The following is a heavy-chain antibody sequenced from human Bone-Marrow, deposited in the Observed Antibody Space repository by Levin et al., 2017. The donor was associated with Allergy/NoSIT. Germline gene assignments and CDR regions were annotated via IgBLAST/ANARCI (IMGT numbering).Heavy chain of an antibody. V-gene: IGHV1-46*01. Sequence: ASVKVSCKASGYTFTSYYMHWVRQAPGQGLEWMGIINPSGGSTSYAQKFQGRVTMTRDTSTSTVYMELSSLRSEDTAVYYCARDVGTYSIGLGPPGRMDVWGQGTTVTVSS. D-gene: IGHD3-16*01. CDR1: GYTFTSYY. CDR2: INPSGGST. CDR3: ARDVGTYSIGLGPPGRMDV. J-gene: IGHJ6*02.